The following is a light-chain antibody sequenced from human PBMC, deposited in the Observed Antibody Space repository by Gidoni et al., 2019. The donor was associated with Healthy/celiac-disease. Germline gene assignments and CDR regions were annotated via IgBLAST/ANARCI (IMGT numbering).Light chain of an antibody. CDR2: GAS. V-gene: IGKV3-15*01. J-gene: IGKJ1*01. CDR3: QQDNNWPPWT. Sequence: VMPHSPATLSVSPGDRATLTCRASQSLSSNLAWYQQKPGQAPRLLIYGASTRATGIPARFSGSGSGTEFTLTISSLQSEDFAVYYCQQDNNWPPWTFGQGTKVEIK. CDR1: QSLSSN.